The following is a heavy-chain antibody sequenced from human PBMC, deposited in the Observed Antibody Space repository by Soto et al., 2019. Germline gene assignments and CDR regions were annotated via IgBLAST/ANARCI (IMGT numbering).Heavy chain of an antibody. CDR1: GGSFSGYY. CDR3: ARSDHCSGGSSYTP. Sequence: SETPSLTCAVYGGSFSGYYWSWIRQPPGKGLEWIGEINHSGSTNYNPSLKSRVTISVDTSKNQFSLKLSSVTAADTAVYYCARSDHCSGGSSYTPWGQGTLVTVSS. V-gene: IGHV4-34*01. CDR2: INHSGST. J-gene: IGHJ5*02. D-gene: IGHD2-15*01.